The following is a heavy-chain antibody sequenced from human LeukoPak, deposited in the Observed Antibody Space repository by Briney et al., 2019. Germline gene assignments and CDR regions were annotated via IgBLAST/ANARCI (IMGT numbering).Heavy chain of an antibody. J-gene: IGHJ4*02. D-gene: IGHD1-26*01. CDR1: GGSFSGYY. CDR2: IYYSGST. Sequence: PSETLSLTCAVYGGSFSGYYWSWIRQPPGKGLEWIGSIYYSGSTYYNPSLKSRVTISVDTSKNQFSLKLSSVTAADTAVYYCARDGGSYYDYWGQGTLVTVSS. V-gene: IGHV4-34*01. CDR3: ARDGGSYYDY.